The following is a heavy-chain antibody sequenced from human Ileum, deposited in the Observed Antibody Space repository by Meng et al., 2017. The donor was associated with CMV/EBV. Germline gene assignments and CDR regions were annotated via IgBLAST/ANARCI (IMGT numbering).Heavy chain of an antibody. D-gene: IGHD6-6*01. CDR3: ARDLVRAARPDYYGRDV. CDR2: IKQDGSEK. V-gene: IGHV3-7*01. Sequence: GVLKISCAASGFIFSSYWMSWVRQAPGKGLEWVANIKQDGSEKYYVDSVKGRFTISRDNSKNSLYLQMNNLRAEDTAVYYCARDLVRAARPDYYGRDVWGQGTTVTVSS. CDR1: GFIFSSYW. J-gene: IGHJ6*02.